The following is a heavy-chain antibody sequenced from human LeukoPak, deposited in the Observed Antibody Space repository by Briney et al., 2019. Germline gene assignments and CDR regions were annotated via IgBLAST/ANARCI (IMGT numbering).Heavy chain of an antibody. J-gene: IGHJ4*02. CDR3: ARAGPSSSWHQFDY. CDR1: GFTISRNY. Sequence: PGGSLGLSCAASGFTISRNYMSWVRQAPGKGLEWVSVIYSGGSTYYADSVKGRFTISRDNSKRTLYLQMKSLRAEDTAVYYCARAGPSSSWHQFDYWGQGTLVTVSS. V-gene: IGHV3-66*01. D-gene: IGHD6-13*01. CDR2: IYSGGST.